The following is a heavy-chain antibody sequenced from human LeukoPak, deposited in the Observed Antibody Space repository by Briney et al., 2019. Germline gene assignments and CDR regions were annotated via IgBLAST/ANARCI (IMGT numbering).Heavy chain of an antibody. D-gene: IGHD3-10*01. CDR2: IRYDGSIK. V-gene: IGHV3-30*02. CDR3: ARSQSSRQITIPKTRRYFDY. CDR1: GITFSRYG. Sequence: GGSLRLSCAASGITFSRYGMHWVRQAPGKGLEWVTFIRYDGSIKYYADSVKGRFTMSRDNARNSLYLQMNSLRAEDTAVYYCARSQSSRQITIPKTRRYFDYWGQGVLVTVSS. J-gene: IGHJ4*02.